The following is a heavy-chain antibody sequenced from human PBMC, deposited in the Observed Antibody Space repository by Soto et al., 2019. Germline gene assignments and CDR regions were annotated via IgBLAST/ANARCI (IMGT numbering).Heavy chain of an antibody. CDR1: GFTFRNAW. J-gene: IGHJ3*02. CDR2: IKSKTDGGTT. CDR3: TTDHPYYYASSGYLKGDAFDI. D-gene: IGHD3-22*01. Sequence: RLSCAPSGFTFRNAWMSWVRQAPGKGLEWVGRIKSKTDGGTTDYAAPVKGRFTISRDDSKNTLYLQMNSRKTEDTAVYYCTTDHPYYYASSGYLKGDAFDIWGQGTMVTVSS. V-gene: IGHV3-15*01.